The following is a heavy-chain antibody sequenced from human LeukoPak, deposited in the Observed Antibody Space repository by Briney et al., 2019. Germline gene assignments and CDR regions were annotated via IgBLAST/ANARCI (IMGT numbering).Heavy chain of an antibody. V-gene: IGHV3-7*05. CDR3: ARTQCISTRCSHYFDY. Sequence: PGGSLRLSCAASGFTFSSYWMSWVRQAPGKGLEWVANIKQDGSDKYYVDSVKGRLTISRDNSKNSLYPQMNSLRAEDTAVYYCARTQCISTRCSHYFDYWGQGTLVTVSS. D-gene: IGHD2-2*01. CDR2: IKQDGSDK. J-gene: IGHJ4*02. CDR1: GFTFSSYW.